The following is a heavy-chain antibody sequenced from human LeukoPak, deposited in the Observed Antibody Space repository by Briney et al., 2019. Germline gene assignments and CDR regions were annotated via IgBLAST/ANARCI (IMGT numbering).Heavy chain of an antibody. CDR1: GFSFSDFS. CDR2: ISFDGSNK. J-gene: IGHJ4*02. Sequence: GGSLRLSCAASGFSFSDFSMYWVRQAPGKGLEWLTVISFDGSNKYYRDSVKGRFTISRDNSKNTLYLQMDSLRADDTAVYYCARYSGSYYYPPAWDLWGQGTLVTVSS. D-gene: IGHD1-26*01. CDR3: ARYSGSYYYPPAWDL. V-gene: IGHV3-30*04.